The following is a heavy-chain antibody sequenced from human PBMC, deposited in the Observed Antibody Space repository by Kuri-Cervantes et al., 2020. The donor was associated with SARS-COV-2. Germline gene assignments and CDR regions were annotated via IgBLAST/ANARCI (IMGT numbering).Heavy chain of an antibody. CDR2: IYTSGST. D-gene: IGHD4-23*01. J-gene: IGHJ6*03. Sequence: SETLSLTCTVSGGSISSGSYYWSWIRQPAGKGLEWIGRIYTSGSTNYNPSLKSRVIISVDTSKNQFSLKLSSVTAADTAVYYCARDNSRRLYYYYMDVWGKGTTVTVSS. V-gene: IGHV4-61*02. CDR3: ARDNSRRLYYYYMDV. CDR1: GGSISSGSYY.